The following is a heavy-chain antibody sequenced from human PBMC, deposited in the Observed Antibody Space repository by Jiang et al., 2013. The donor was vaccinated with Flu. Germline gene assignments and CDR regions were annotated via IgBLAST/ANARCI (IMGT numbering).Heavy chain of an antibody. J-gene: IGHJ3*02. CDR3: ARDPGYYDSSGYYWHAFDI. V-gene: IGHV7-4-1*01. Sequence: LVQSGSELKKPGASVKVSCKASGYTFTSYAMNWVRQAPGQGLEWMGWINTNTGNPTYAQGFTGRFVFSLDTSVSTAYLQICSLKAEDTAVYYCARDPGYYDSSGYYWHAFDIWGQGTMVTVSS. CDR2: INTNTGNP. CDR1: GYTFTSYA. D-gene: IGHD3-22*01.